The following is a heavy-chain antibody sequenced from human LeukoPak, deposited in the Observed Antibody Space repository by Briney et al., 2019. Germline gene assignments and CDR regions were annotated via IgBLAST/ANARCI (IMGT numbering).Heavy chain of an antibody. D-gene: IGHD6-13*01. V-gene: IGHV1-69*01. CDR1: GGTFSSYA. J-gene: IGHJ6*03. CDR2: IIPIFGTA. CDR3: ASTTAAGPRLEYYYYMDV. Sequence: SVKVSCKASGGTFSSYAISWVRQAPGQGLEWMGGIIPIFGTANYAQKFQGRVMITADESTSTAYMELSSLRSEDTAVYYCASTTAAGPRLEYYYYMDVWGKGTTVTVSS.